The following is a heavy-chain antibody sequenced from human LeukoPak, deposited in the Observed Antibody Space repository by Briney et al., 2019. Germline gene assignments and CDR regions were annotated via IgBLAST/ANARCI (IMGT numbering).Heavy chain of an antibody. CDR2: IYTSGST. V-gene: IGHV4-4*09. Sequence: SETLSLTCTVSGGSISSYYWSWIRQPPGKGLEWIGYIYTSGSTNYNPSLKSRVTISVDTSKNQFSLKLSSVTAADTAVYYCARHFYYGSEPSAPFDYWGQGTLVTVSS. D-gene: IGHD3-10*01. CDR1: GGSISSYY. J-gene: IGHJ4*02. CDR3: ARHFYYGSEPSAPFDY.